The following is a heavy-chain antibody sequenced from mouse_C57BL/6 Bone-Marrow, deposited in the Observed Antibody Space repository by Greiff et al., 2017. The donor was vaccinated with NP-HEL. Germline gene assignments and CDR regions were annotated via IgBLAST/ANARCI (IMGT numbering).Heavy chain of an antibody. CDR2: IDPGSGNT. J-gene: IGHJ3*01. V-gene: IGHV1-81*01. D-gene: IGHD2-1*01. CDR3: ARGFGNSFAY. Sequence: VQLQQSGAELARPGASVKLSCKASGYTFTAYGISWVKQRIGQGLEWIGEIDPGSGNTKYNEKLKGKAALTADISSSTAYMELRSLTSEDSAVYLWARGFGNSFAYWGQGTLVTVSA. CDR1: GYTFTAYG.